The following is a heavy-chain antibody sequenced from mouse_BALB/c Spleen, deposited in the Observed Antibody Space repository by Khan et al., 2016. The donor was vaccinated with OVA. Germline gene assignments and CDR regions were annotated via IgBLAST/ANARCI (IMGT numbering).Heavy chain of an antibody. V-gene: IGHV2-6-5*01. CDR1: GFSLTDYG. Sequence: QVQLKQSGPGLVAPSQNLSITCSVSGFSLTDYGVSWIRQPPGKGLEWLGVIWGGGSTYYNSALESRLSISKDNSKSQVFLKMNSLQTDDTAMYYCAKGVYSYDYAVDYWGQGTSVTVSS. CDR2: IWGGGST. CDR3: AKGVYSYDYAVDY. J-gene: IGHJ4*01. D-gene: IGHD1-1*02.